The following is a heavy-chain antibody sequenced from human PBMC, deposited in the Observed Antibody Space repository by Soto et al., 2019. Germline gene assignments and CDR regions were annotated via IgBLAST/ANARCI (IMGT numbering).Heavy chain of an antibody. J-gene: IGHJ5*02. D-gene: IGHD4-17*01. Sequence: QVLLVQSGAEMKQPGSSVKVSCKASASTFTGYTINWVRQAPGQGLEWMGWISTFNGNTKYAGNFEGRVTMTTNTSTTTAYMELTSLTFDDTAVYFCARGTVTSGRWFGPWGQGTLVSVSS. CDR2: ISTFNGNT. CDR3: ARGTVTSGRWFGP. V-gene: IGHV1-18*04. CDR1: ASTFTGYT.